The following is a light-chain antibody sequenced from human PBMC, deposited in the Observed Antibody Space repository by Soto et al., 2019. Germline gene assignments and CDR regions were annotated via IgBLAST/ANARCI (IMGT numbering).Light chain of an antibody. CDR1: SSNIGSHD. Sequence: QSVMTQPPSVSAAPGQKVTISCSGSSSNIGSHDVYWYQHLPGTAPKVLIYRNDQRPSGVPDRFSASRSGTSASLAISGLRSEDEADYYCVAWDDSLSGRVFGGGTKLTVL. CDR2: RND. J-gene: IGLJ3*02. CDR3: VAWDDSLSGRV. V-gene: IGLV1-47*02.